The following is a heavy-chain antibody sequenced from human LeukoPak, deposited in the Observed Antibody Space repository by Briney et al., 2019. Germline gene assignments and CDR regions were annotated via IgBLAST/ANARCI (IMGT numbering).Heavy chain of an antibody. J-gene: IGHJ6*03. CDR1: GFTFSNYG. Sequence: GGSLRLSCAASGFTFSNYGMHWVRQAPGRGLECVAVIWYEGKHQYYADSGKGRFNISRDNPKNMLYLQMNSLRVEDTAVYYCAKGPTQVLRFLRDGKTYYMDVWGKGTSVLVSS. CDR3: AKGPTQVLRFLRDGKTYYMDV. V-gene: IGHV3-33*06. D-gene: IGHD3-3*01. CDR2: IWYEGKHQ.